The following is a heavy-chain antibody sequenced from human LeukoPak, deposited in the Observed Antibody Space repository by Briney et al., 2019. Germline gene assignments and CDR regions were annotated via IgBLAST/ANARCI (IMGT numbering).Heavy chain of an antibody. CDR2: ISSSSSYI. V-gene: IGHV3-21*01. CDR3: ARDAPRGVGDAFDI. J-gene: IGHJ3*02. D-gene: IGHD1-26*01. CDR1: GFTFSSYS. Sequence: PGGSLRLSCAASGFTFSSYSMDWVRQAPGKGLEWVSSISSSSSYIYYADSVKGRFTISRDNAKNSLYLQMNSLRAEDTAVYYCARDAPRGVGDAFDIWGQGTMVTVSS.